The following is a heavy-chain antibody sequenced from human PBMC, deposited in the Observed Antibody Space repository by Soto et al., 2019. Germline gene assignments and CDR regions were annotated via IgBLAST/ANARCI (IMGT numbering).Heavy chain of an antibody. Sequence: ASVKVSCKASGYSFTTHGISWVRRAPGHGLEWMGWISAYNGDTHYVQRSQGRLTMTTDTSTSTAYMELRSLTSDDTAVYYCARDPPFSGILRGTPLMDVWGQGTTVTVSS. V-gene: IGHV1-18*04. J-gene: IGHJ6*02. CDR3: ARDPPFSGILRGTPLMDV. CDR2: ISAYNGDT. CDR1: GYSFTTHG. D-gene: IGHD4-17*01.